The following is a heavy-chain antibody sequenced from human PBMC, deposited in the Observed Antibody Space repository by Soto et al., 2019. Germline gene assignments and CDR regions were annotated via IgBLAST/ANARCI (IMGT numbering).Heavy chain of an antibody. Sequence: QVQLQESGPGLVKPSQTLSLTCTVSGGSISSGGYYWSWIRQHPGKGLEWIGYIYYSGSTYYNPSLKRRGTISVDTSKNEFSLKLSSGTAADTAVYYCARGLEISTSIYYYYGMDVWGQGTTVTVSS. CDR1: GGSISSGGYY. CDR3: ARGLEISTSIYYYYGMDV. CDR2: IYYSGST. V-gene: IGHV4-31*03. D-gene: IGHD2-2*01. J-gene: IGHJ6*02.